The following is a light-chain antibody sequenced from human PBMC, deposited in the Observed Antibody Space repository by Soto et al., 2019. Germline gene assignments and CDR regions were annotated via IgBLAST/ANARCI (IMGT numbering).Light chain of an antibody. V-gene: IGKV2-30*01. Sequence: DPVLTQSPLSLPVTLGQPASISCKSSQSLVSSDGNTYLNWFLQRPGQSPRRLIYKVSNRDSGVPDRFSGSGSGTDFTLKISRVEADDVGVYYCMQGTLWPPKWTFGQGTKVEIK. CDR2: KVS. J-gene: IGKJ1*01. CDR1: QSLVSSDGNTY. CDR3: MQGTLWPPKWT.